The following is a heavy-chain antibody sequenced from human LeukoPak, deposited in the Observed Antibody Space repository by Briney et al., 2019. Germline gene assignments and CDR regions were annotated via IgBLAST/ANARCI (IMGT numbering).Heavy chain of an antibody. D-gene: IGHD2-8*01. V-gene: IGHV3-48*04. CDR1: GFTFSSYS. CDR2: ISTSTTTM. Sequence: GGSLRLSCEASGFTFSSYSMNWVRQAPGKGLEWISYISTSTTTMYYANSVKGRFTISRDNAKNSLYLQMNSLRAEDTAVYYCARFLYPWGFDYWGQGILVIVSS. CDR3: ARFLYPWGFDY. J-gene: IGHJ4*02.